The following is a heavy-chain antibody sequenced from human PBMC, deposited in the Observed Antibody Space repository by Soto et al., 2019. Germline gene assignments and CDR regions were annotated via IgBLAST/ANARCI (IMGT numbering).Heavy chain of an antibody. CDR3: ARHGRKGLLNDVFDI. D-gene: IGHD3-22*01. V-gene: IGHV4-39*01. J-gene: IGHJ3*02. CDR1: GGSISSTTYY. CDR2: IYYSGST. Sequence: QLQLQESGPGLVKPSETLSLTCTVSGGSISSTTYYWGCIRQLPGKGLEWIGAIYYSGSTYYNASLKNPVTISVDTSKNQFSLKLSSVTAADTAVYYCARHGRKGLLNDVFDIWGQGTLVTVSS.